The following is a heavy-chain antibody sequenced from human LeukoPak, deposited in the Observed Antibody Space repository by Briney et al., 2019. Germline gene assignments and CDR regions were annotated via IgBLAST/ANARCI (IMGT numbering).Heavy chain of an antibody. CDR3: AASSGRLRYWYFDL. V-gene: IGHV1-18*01. CDR2: ISAYNGNT. Sequence: ASVKVSCKASGYTFTSYGISWVRQDPGQGLEWMGWISAYNGNTNYAQKLQGRVTMTTNTSTSTAYMELRSLRSDDTAVYYCAASSGRLRYWYFDLWGRGTLVTVSS. CDR1: GYTFTSYG. J-gene: IGHJ2*01. D-gene: IGHD6-19*01.